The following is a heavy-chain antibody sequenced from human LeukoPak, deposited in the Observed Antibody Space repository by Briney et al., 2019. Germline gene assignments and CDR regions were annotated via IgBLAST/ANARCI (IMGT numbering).Heavy chain of an antibody. CDR2: IYSDGST. CDR1: GFIVSTHY. J-gene: IGHJ4*02. Sequence: GGSLRLSCAVSGFIVSTHYMSWVRQAPGKGLEWVSVIYSDGSTFYADSVKGRFSISRDISKNTLYLQMNSLRVEDTAVYYCTTDFRYGADWGQGTLVSVSS. CDR3: TTDFRYGAD. D-gene: IGHD4-17*01. V-gene: IGHV3-53*01.